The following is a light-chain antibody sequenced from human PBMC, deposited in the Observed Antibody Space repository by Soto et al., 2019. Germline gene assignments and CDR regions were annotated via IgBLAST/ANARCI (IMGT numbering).Light chain of an antibody. CDR3: CSYAGSSSDVV. J-gene: IGLJ2*01. V-gene: IGLV2-23*01. CDR1: SSDVGSYNL. CDR2: EGS. Sequence: QSVLTQPASVSGSPGQSITISCTGTSSDVGSYNLVSWYQQHPGKAPKLMIYEGSKRPSGVSNRFSGPKSGNTASLTISGLQAEDEADYYCCSYAGSSSDVVFGGGTKVTVL.